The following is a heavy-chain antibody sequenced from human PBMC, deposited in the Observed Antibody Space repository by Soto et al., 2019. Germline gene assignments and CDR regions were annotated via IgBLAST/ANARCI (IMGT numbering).Heavy chain of an antibody. J-gene: IGHJ4*02. D-gene: IGHD3-10*01. CDR3: ASAMTMGWSPQGY. V-gene: IGHV3-21*06. CDR1: GFTFSAFS. Sequence: PGGSLRLSCTVSGFTFSAFSLNWVRQVPGKGLEWISSISGTSRYIDYADSVKGRFTISRDNTNNSVSLQMSRLRTGDTGLYYCASAMTMGWSPQGYWGQGTPVTSPQ. CDR2: ISGTSRYI.